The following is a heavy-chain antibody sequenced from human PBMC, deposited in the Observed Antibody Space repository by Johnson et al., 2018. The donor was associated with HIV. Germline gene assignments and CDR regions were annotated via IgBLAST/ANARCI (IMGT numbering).Heavy chain of an antibody. CDR3: ATGEEAFCGGDCYSGGFDI. Sequence: VQLVESGGGVVRPGGSLRLSCAASGFTFDDYGMSWVRQAPGKGLEWVSGINWNGGRSGYADSVKGRFTISRDNAKNSLYLQMNSLRAEDTAMYYCATGEEAFCGGDCYSGGFDIWGQGTMVTVSS. V-gene: IGHV3-20*04. CDR1: GFTFDDYG. CDR2: INWNGGRS. D-gene: IGHD2-21*01. J-gene: IGHJ3*02.